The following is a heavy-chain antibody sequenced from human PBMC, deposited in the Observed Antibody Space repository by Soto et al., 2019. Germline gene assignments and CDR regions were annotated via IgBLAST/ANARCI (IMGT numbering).Heavy chain of an antibody. V-gene: IGHV3-21*04. J-gene: IGHJ5*02. D-gene: IGHD6-6*01. CDR1: GFTFSSYS. Sequence: GGSLRLSCAASGFTFSSYSMNWVRQAPGKGLEWVSSISSSSSYIYYADSVKGRFTISRDNAKNSLYLQMNSLRPEDTAVYYCAKDLDPLDNSTSSLVSWGQGTLVTVSS. CDR3: AKDLDPLDNSTSSLVS. CDR2: ISSSSSYI.